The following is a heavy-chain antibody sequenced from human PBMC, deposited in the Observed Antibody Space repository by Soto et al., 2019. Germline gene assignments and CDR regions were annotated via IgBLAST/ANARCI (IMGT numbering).Heavy chain of an antibody. CDR2: ISFDGSSK. D-gene: IGHD3-3*01. Sequence: QVQLMESGGGVVQPGRSLRLSCAASGFTFSDSGMHWVRQAPGKGLEWVALISFDGSSKYFSDSVKGRFTISRDNSKNTLYRQLTSLRPEDTAVYYCAKGTGYLEWLLGDHVDFWGQGTLVAVSS. CDR3: AKGTGYLEWLLGDHVDF. V-gene: IGHV3-30*18. CDR1: GFTFSDSG. J-gene: IGHJ4*02.